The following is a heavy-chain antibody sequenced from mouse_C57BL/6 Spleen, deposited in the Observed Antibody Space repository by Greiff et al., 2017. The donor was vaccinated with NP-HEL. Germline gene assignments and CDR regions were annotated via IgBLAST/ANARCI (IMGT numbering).Heavy chain of an antibody. J-gene: IGHJ2*01. Sequence: QVQLQQPGAELVKPGASVTLSCKASGYTFTSYWMPWVKQRPGQGLEWIGMIHPNSGSTNYNEPFKSKATLPVDKSSSTAYMQLSSLTSEDSAVYYCARELGRKDFDYWGQGTTLTVSS. V-gene: IGHV1-64*01. CDR3: ARELGRKDFDY. CDR1: GYTFTSYW. CDR2: IHPNSGST. D-gene: IGHD4-1*01.